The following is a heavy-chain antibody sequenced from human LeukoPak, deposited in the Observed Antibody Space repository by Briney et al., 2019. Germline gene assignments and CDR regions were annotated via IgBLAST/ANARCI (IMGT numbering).Heavy chain of an antibody. V-gene: IGHV1-18*01. CDR2: ISTYNGNT. CDR3: AKDQYYDSKGWFDA. Sequence: ASVKVSCKASGYTFNSHGITWVRQAPGQGLEWMGWISTYNGNTNYAPKLQGRVTMTTDTSTSTAYMDLRSLRSDDTAVYYCAKDQYYDSKGWFDAWGQGTLVTVSS. D-gene: IGHD3-22*01. CDR1: GYTFNSHG. J-gene: IGHJ5*02.